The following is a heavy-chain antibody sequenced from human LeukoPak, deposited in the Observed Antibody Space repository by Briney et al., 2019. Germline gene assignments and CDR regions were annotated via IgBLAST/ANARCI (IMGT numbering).Heavy chain of an antibody. D-gene: IGHD2-2*01. V-gene: IGHV4-61*08. CDR2: IYHSGST. J-gene: IGHJ4*02. Sequence: PSETLSLTCTVSGGSISSGGYYWSWIRQPPGKGLEWIGYIYHSGSTNYNPSLKSRVTISVDTSKNQFSLKLSSVTAADTAVYYCARVVGCSSTSCSEFDYWGQGTLVTVSS. CDR3: ARVVGCSSTSCSEFDY. CDR1: GGSISSGGYY.